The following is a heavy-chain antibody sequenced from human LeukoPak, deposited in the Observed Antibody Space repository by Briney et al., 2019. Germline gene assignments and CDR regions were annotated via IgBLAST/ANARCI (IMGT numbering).Heavy chain of an antibody. CDR2: IWYDGSNE. D-gene: IGHD3-10*01. J-gene: IGHJ4*02. V-gene: IGHV3-33*06. Sequence: GGSLRLSCAASGFNFRSYGMHWVRQAPGKGPEWVAVIWYDGSNEYYADSVKGRFTISRDNSKNTLYLQMNSLRAEDTAVYYCAKEGLLCFGKQVSYLDYWGQGALVTVSS. CDR1: GFNFRSYG. CDR3: AKEGLLCFGKQVSYLDY.